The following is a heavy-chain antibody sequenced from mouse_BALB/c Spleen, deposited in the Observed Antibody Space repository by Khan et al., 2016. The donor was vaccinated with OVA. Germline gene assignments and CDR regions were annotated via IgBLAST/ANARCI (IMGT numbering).Heavy chain of an antibody. Sequence: VQLKQSGPGLVKPSQSLSLTCTVTGYSITSDYAWNWIRQFPGNKLEWMGYISYSGSTSYNPSLKSRIPITRDTSKNQFFLQLHSETTEDTATYYCARRYDEGNYFDYWGQGTTLTVSS. V-gene: IGHV3-2*02. CDR3: ARRYDEGNYFDY. J-gene: IGHJ2*01. CDR2: ISYSGST. D-gene: IGHD2-14*01. CDR1: GYSITSDYA.